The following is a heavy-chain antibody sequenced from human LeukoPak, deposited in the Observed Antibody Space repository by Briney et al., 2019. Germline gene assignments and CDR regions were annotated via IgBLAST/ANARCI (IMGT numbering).Heavy chain of an antibody. V-gene: IGHV1-69*13. CDR1: GGTFSSYA. CDR2: IIPIFGTA. CDR3: ARERGSRNNWFDP. J-gene: IGHJ5*02. D-gene: IGHD3-10*01. Sequence: GASVKVSCKASGGTFSSYAVSWVRQAPGQGLEWMGGIIPIFGTANYAQKFQGRVTITADESTSTAYMELSSLRSEDTAVYYCARERGSRNNWFDPWGQGTLVTVSS.